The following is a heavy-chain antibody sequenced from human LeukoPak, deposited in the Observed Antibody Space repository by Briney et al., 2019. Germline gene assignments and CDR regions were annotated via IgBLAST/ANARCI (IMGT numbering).Heavy chain of an antibody. CDR3: AKDRYTSGYLDLEH. CDR1: GFTFDNYA. CDR2: ISWDSGSI. Sequence: PGGSLRLSCAASGFTFDNYAMQWVRQAPGKGLEWVSGISWDSGSIGYAESVKGRFTISRDNAKNSLYLQMNSLRAEDTALYYCAKDRYTSGYLDLEHWGRGTLVTVSS. J-gene: IGHJ1*01. V-gene: IGHV3-9*01. D-gene: IGHD6-19*01.